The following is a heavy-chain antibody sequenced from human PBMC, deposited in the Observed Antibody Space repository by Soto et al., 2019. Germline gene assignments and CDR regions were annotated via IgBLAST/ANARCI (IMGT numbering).Heavy chain of an antibody. V-gene: IGHV3-23*01. J-gene: IGHJ4*02. Sequence: EVQLLESGGGLVQPGGSLRLSCAASGFTCSSHAMSWVRQSPVKGLELVASLGKTGAYYADSVKGRFSISRDTSKSTLFLQLNNVRADDSAIDYCVKNRWYTDYAFDYWGQGTLVTVSS. CDR3: VKNRWYTDYAFDY. CDR1: GFTCSSHA. CDR2: LGKTGA. D-gene: IGHD4-17*01.